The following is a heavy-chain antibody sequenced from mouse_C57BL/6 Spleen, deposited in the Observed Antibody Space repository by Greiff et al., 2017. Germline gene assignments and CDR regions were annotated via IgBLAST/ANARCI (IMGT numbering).Heavy chain of an antibody. CDR1: GYTFTSYW. CDR2: IHPNSGST. Sequence: QVQLQQPGAELVKPGASVKLSCKASGYTFTSYWMHWVKQRPGQGLEWIGMIHPNSGSTNYNEKFKSKATLTVDKSSSTAYMQLSSLTSEDSAVYDCARSGLRSLLYYAMDYWGQGTSVTVSS. D-gene: IGHD1-1*01. J-gene: IGHJ4*01. CDR3: ARSGLRSLLYYAMDY. V-gene: IGHV1-64*01.